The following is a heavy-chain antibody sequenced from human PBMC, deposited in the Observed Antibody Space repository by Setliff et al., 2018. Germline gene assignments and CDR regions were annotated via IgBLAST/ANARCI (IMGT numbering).Heavy chain of an antibody. CDR2: IYSSGTT. D-gene: IGHD3-22*01. CDR3: ATIAATGGAPDMDDCYDSSAYYRGWVSDVFDI. V-gene: IGHV4-61*02. J-gene: IGHJ3*02. Sequence: SETLSLTCTVSGGSISSDSYYWSWIRQPAGKGLEWIGRIYSSGTTAYNPSLMSRATLSVDTSKNQFSLKLTSVTAADTGVYYCATIAATGGAPDMDDCYDSSAYYRGWVSDVFDIWGQGTMVTVSS. CDR1: GGSISSDSYY.